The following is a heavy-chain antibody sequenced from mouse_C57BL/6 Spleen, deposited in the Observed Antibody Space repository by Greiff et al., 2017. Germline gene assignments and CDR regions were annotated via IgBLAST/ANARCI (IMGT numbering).Heavy chain of an antibody. CDR1: GYTFTSYW. CDR3: ARLGANYDGDGAWFAY. J-gene: IGHJ3*01. Sequence: QVQLKESGAELAKPGASVKLSCKASGYTFTSYWMHWVKQRPGQGLEWIGYINPSSGYTKYNQKFKDKATLTADQSSSTAYMQLSSLTYEDSAVYYCARLGANYDGDGAWFAYWGQGTLVTVSA. V-gene: IGHV1-7*01. CDR2: INPSSGYT. D-gene: IGHD1-2*01.